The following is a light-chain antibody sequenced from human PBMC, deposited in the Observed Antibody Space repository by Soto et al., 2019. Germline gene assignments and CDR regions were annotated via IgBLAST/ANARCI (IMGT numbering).Light chain of an antibody. CDR2: GAS. J-gene: IGKJ2*01. CDR1: QSVSDY. CDR3: QQSDSAFYT. V-gene: IGKV1-39*01. Sequence: DIQMTQSPSSLSASVGDRVTITCRASQSVSDYLNWYQQKPGKPPKLLIFGASSLQSGVPSRFSGSGSGTDFTLTISSLQPEDFATYYCQQSDSAFYTFGQGTKLEIK.